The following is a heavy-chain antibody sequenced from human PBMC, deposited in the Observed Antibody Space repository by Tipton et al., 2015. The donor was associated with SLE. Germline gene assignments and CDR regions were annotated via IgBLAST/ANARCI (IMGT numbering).Heavy chain of an antibody. Sequence: TLSLTCAVYGGSFSGYFWSWIRQPPGKGLEWIGYIYYSGSTNYNPSLKSRVTISVDTSKNQFSLKLSSVTAADTAVYYCARQSSSWYDRANYFDYWGQGTLVTVSS. V-gene: IGHV4-59*08. J-gene: IGHJ4*02. CDR3: ARQSSSWYDRANYFDY. CDR1: GGSFSGYF. D-gene: IGHD6-13*01. CDR2: IYYSGST.